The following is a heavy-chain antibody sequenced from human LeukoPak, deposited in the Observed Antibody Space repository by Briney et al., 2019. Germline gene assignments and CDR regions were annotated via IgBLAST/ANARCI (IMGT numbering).Heavy chain of an antibody. CDR2: ISYDGSNK. CDR3: ARDKRNYGANGGGDY. Sequence: GRSLRLSCAASGFSFSSYAMHWVRQAPGKGLEGVAVISYDGSNKDYADSVKGRFTISRDNSKNTLYVQMNSLRAEDTAVYSCARDKRNYGANGGGDYWGQGPLVTVSS. J-gene: IGHJ4*02. CDR1: GFSFSSYA. V-gene: IGHV3-30-3*01. D-gene: IGHD4-17*01.